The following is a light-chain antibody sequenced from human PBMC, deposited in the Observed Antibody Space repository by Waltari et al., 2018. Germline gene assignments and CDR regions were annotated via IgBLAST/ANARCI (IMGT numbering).Light chain of an antibody. V-gene: IGKV1-33*01. Sequence: DDHVAQSPSSLSVSVGDRVTITCQASQNIDIFLNWYQQPPGKAPNLLIYDASNLETGVPTRFSASGSGRHFTLTITHLQPDDFATYYCQQYDNLPPAFGGGTKVEIK. CDR1: QNIDIF. CDR3: QQYDNLPPA. J-gene: IGKJ4*01. CDR2: DAS.